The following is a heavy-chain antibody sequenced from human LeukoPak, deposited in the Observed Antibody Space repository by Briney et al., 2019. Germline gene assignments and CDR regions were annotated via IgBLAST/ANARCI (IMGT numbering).Heavy chain of an antibody. J-gene: IGHJ6*02. Sequence: GGPLRLSCAASGFTVNTNYMSWVRQAPGKGLEWVSIMHSSGSTYYADSVKGRFTFSRDNSKNTLYLQMNSLRAEDTAVYYCARDGGSGRGYYYYYGMDVWGQGTTVTVSS. CDR3: ARDGGSGRGYYYYYGMDV. D-gene: IGHD1-26*01. V-gene: IGHV3-53*01. CDR1: GFTVNTNY. CDR2: MHSSGST.